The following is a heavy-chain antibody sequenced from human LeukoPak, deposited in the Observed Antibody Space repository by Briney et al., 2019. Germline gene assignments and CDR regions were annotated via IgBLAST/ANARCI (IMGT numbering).Heavy chain of an antibody. CDR2: INHSGST. Sequence: SETQSLTCAVYGGSFSGYYWSWIRQPPGKGLEWIGEINHSGSTNYNPSLKSRVTISVDTSKNQFSLKLSSVTAADTAVYYCARGLEGGWYFYFDYWGQGTLVTVSS. CDR3: ARGLEGGWYFYFDY. CDR1: GGSFSGYY. D-gene: IGHD6-19*01. V-gene: IGHV4-34*01. J-gene: IGHJ4*02.